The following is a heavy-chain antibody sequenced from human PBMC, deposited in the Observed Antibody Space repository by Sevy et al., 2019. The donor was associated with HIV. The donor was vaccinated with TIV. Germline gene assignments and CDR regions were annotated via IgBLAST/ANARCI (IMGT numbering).Heavy chain of an antibody. V-gene: IGHV3-7*03. CDR2: IKVDGSER. CDR3: ARDCSSTSCLWGLDV. Sequence: GGSLRLSCAASGFTFSNAWMSWVRQAPGKGLEWVAHIKVDGSERYYVDSVKGRFTISRENAKNSLYLQMNSLRAEDTAVYYCARDCSSTSCLWGLDVWGQGTTVTVSS. J-gene: IGHJ6*02. D-gene: IGHD2-2*01. CDR1: GFTFSNAW.